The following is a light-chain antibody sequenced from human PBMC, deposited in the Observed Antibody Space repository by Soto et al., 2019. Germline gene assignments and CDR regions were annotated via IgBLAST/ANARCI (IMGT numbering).Light chain of an antibody. CDR1: QSVSSH. Sequence: EVVFTQSPATLSLSPGDRATLSCRASQSVSSHFAWYQQKSGQAPRLLIYDASKRATGIPARFSGSGSGTDFTLTISRLEPEDFAVDYCQQRSNWPTFGQGTRREIK. J-gene: IGKJ5*01. V-gene: IGKV3-11*01. CDR3: QQRSNWPT. CDR2: DAS.